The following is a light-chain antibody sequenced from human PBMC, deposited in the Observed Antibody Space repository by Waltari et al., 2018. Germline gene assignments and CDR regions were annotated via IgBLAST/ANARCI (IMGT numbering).Light chain of an antibody. CDR2: GAS. CDR3: QQYDISPLT. CDR1: QTVRTTS. V-gene: IGKV3-20*01. Sequence: EIVLTQSPGTLSLSPVERATLSCRASQTVRTTSLAWYQQKPGQAPTLLIYGASSRATGIPDRFSGSGSGTDFSLTISSLEPEDFAVYYCQQYDISPLTFGGGTKVEIK. J-gene: IGKJ4*01.